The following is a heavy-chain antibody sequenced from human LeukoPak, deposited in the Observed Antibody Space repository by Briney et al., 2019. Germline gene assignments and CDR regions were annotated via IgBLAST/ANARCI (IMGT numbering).Heavy chain of an antibody. CDR3: ARDGEPRYWGSGYYYGMDL. V-gene: IGHV3-23*01. J-gene: IGHJ6*02. Sequence: PGGSLRLSCAASGFNFGTYAMNWVRQAPGKGLEWVSSISGSAGRTYYADSVKGRFTISRDNSKNTVSLQMNSLRADDTAVYYCARDGEPRYWGSGYYYGMDLWGQGATVTVSS. CDR1: GFNFGTYA. CDR2: ISGSAGRT. D-gene: IGHD7-27*01.